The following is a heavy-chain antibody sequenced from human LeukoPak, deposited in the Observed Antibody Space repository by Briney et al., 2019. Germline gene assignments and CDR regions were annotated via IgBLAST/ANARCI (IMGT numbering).Heavy chain of an antibody. V-gene: IGHV3-53*01. CDR1: GFTFSSYS. D-gene: IGHD5-12*01. Sequence: QTGGSLRLSCAASGFTFSSYSMNWVRQAPGKGLEWVSITYSDDKTYYADSVKGRFTISRDNSKNTIYLQMNSLRAEDTAVYYCARDSGYDPGPFDYWGQGALVTVSS. CDR3: ARDSGYDPGPFDY. CDR2: TYSDDKT. J-gene: IGHJ4*02.